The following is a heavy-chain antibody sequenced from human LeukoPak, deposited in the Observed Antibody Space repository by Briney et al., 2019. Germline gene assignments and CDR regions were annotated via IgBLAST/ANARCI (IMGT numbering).Heavy chain of an antibody. J-gene: IGHJ5*02. V-gene: IGHV3-30*02. CDR3: AKDGLVVVPAAPLGWFDP. CDR2: IRYDGSNK. Sequence: GGSLRLSCGASGFTFSSYGMHWVRQAPGKGLEWVAFIRYDGSNKYYADSVKGRFTISTDNSKNTLYLQMNSLRAEDTAVYYCAKDGLVVVPAAPLGWFDPWGQGTLVTVS. D-gene: IGHD2-2*01. CDR1: GFTFSSYG.